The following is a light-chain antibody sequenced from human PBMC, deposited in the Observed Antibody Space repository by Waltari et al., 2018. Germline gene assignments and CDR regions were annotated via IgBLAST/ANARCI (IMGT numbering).Light chain of an antibody. J-gene: IGKJ4*01. V-gene: IGKV1-5*03. CDR3: QQYNSYSLLT. CDR1: QSISNW. Sequence: DIQMTQSPSTLSASVGDRFTITCRASQSISNWLAWYQQKPGNAPKLLIYKASTLESGVPSRVSGSGSGTEFTRTISSLQPDEFATYYCQQYNSYSLLTFGGGTKVEIK. CDR2: KAS.